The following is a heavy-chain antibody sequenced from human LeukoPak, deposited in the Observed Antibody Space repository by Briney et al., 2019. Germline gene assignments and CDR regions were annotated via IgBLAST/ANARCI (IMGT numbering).Heavy chain of an antibody. J-gene: IGHJ4*02. CDR1: GGSLSSSSYY. CDR2: IYYRGST. D-gene: IGHD2-2*03. CDR3: ASDGYCNSTSCRGRWRNFDY. V-gene: IGHV4-39*07. Sequence: SETLSLTRTLSGGSLSSSSYYWGWIRQPPGEGLGWIGSIYYRGSTYYNPYLKSRVTISVDTSKDRFSQKLSSVTAADTAVYYCASDGYCNSTSCRGRWRNFDYWGQGTLVTVSS.